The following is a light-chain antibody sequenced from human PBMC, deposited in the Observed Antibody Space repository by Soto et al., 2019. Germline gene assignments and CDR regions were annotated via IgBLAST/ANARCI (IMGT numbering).Light chain of an antibody. V-gene: IGKV3-20*01. J-gene: IGKJ4*01. Sequence: EIVLTQSPGTLSLSPAERATLSCRASQSISSNYLAWYQQKAGQAPRLLIYGASSRATGIPDRFSGSGSGTDFTLTISRLEPEDFAVYYCQQYDTSPLTFGGGTKVDIK. CDR3: QQYDTSPLT. CDR1: QSISSNY. CDR2: GAS.